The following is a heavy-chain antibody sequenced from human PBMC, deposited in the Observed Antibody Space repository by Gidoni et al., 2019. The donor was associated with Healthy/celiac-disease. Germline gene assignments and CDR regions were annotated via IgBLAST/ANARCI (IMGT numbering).Heavy chain of an antibody. CDR3: ARHYCSGGSCYPFDY. CDR2: IYPGDSDT. V-gene: IGHV5-51*01. Sequence: EVQLVTSGAEVKKPGESLKISCKGSGYSFTSYWIGWVRQMPGKGLEWMGIIYPGDSDTRYSPSFQGQVTISADKSISTAYLQWSSLKASDTAMYYCARHYCSGGSCYPFDYWGQGTLVTVSS. D-gene: IGHD2-15*01. J-gene: IGHJ4*02. CDR1: GYSFTSYW.